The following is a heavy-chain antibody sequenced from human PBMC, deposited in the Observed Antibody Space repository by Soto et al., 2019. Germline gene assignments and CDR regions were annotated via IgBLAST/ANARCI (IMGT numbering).Heavy chain of an antibody. D-gene: IGHD5-12*01. CDR3: ARGGDGYNFDY. J-gene: IGHJ4*02. V-gene: IGHV1-69*02. CDR2: FIPMLGIA. Sequence: SVKVSCKASGDSFSRSTFSWVRQAPGQGLEWMGRFIPMLGIANYAQTFQGRVTITADKSTSTAYMDLSSLRSEDTAVYYCARGGDGYNFDYWGQGTLVTVSS. CDR1: GDSFSRST.